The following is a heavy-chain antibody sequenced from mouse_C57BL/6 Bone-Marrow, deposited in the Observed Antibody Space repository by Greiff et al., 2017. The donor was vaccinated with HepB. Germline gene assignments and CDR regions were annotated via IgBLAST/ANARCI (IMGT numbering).Heavy chain of an antibody. Sequence: QVQLQQSGPELVKPGASVKISCKASGYAFSSSWMNWVKQRPGKGLEWIGRIYPGDGDTNYNGKFKGKATLTADKSSSTAYMQLSSLTSEDSAVYFCARKEYYYGSSDEGYAMDYWGQGTSVTVSS. J-gene: IGHJ4*01. CDR2: IYPGDGDT. D-gene: IGHD1-1*01. CDR3: ARKEYYYGSSDEGYAMDY. CDR1: GYAFSSSW. V-gene: IGHV1-82*01.